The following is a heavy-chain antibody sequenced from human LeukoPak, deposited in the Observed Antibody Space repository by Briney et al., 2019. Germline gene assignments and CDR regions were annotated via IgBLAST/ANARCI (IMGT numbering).Heavy chain of an antibody. CDR1: GYSISSGYY. V-gene: IGHV4-38-2*02. CDR3: ATATPFDY. CDR2: IYHSGST. Sequence: SETLSLTCTVSGYSISSGYYWGWIRQPPGKGLEWIGSIYHSGSTYYNPSLKSRVTISVDTSKNQFSLKLSSVTAADTAVYYCATATPFDYWGQGTLVTVSS. J-gene: IGHJ4*02.